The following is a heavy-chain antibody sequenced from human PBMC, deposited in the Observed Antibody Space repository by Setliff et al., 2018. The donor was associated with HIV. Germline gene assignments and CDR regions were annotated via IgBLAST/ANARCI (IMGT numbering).Heavy chain of an antibody. V-gene: IGHV3-74*01. CDR3: ARDPYPYFDYGDWYFDL. J-gene: IGHJ2*01. CDR1: GISFGNHW. CDR2: INADGSTT. Sequence: PGGSLRLSCGASGISFGNHWMYWVRQAPGKGLVWVSRINADGSTTDYADSVKGRFTISRDNAKNSLYLQMNSLRAEDTAVYYCARDPYPYFDYGDWYFDLWGRGTLVTVSS. D-gene: IGHD4-17*01.